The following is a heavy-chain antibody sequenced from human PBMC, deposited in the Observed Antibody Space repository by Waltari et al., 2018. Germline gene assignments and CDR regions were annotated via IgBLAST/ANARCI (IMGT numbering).Heavy chain of an antibody. V-gene: IGHV3-9*03. CDR3: AKDRRAYSYGTEGFDY. D-gene: IGHD5-18*01. Sequence: EVQLVESGGGLVQPGRSLRLSCAASGFTFDDYAMHWVRQAPGKGLEWVSGISWNSGSIGYADSVKGRFTISRDNAKNSLYLQMNSLRAEDMALYYCAKDRRAYSYGTEGFDYWGQGTLVTVSS. CDR2: ISWNSGSI. J-gene: IGHJ4*02. CDR1: GFTFDDYA.